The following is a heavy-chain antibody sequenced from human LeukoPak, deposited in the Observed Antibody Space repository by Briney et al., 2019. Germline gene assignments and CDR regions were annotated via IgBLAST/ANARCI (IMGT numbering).Heavy chain of an antibody. Sequence: PGGSLRLSCAASGFTFSSYAMSWVRQAPGKGLEWVSAISGSGGSTYYADSVKGRFTISRDNSKNTLYLQMNSLRAEDTAVYYCARDDYDSSGYDYYGMDVWGQGTTVTVSS. D-gene: IGHD3-22*01. J-gene: IGHJ6*02. CDR3: ARDDYDSSGYDYYGMDV. CDR1: GFTFSSYA. CDR2: ISGSGGST. V-gene: IGHV3-23*01.